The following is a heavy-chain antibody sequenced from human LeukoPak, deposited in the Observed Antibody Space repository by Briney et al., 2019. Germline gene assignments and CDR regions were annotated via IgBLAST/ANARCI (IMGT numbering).Heavy chain of an antibody. CDR1: GGSIRSDY. CDR3: ARYGVRYFDY. CDR2: THYSGSP. Sequence: SETLSLTCTVSGGSIRSDYWSWIRQPPGKGLEWIGYTHYSGSPNYNPSLTSRVTISVDKSKNQFSLKLSSVTAADTAVYYCARYGVRYFDYWGQGTLVTVSS. J-gene: IGHJ4*02. V-gene: IGHV4-59*12. D-gene: IGHD3-10*01.